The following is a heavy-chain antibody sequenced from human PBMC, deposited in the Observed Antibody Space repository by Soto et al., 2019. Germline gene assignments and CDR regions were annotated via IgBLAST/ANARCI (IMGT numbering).Heavy chain of an antibody. Sequence: QVQLQESGPGLVKPSETLSLTCLVSGDSITNYKWNWIRQPPGKGLEWIGYIYYRRSTNHNPSLSCRVTISLDPSKNRVSLNLTSVTEADTAICYGARGNQMWLETWGQGSRITVAS. D-gene: IGHD3-22*01. CDR1: GDSITNYK. J-gene: IGHJ4*02. CDR3: ARGNQMWLET. CDR2: IYYRRST. V-gene: IGHV4-59*01.